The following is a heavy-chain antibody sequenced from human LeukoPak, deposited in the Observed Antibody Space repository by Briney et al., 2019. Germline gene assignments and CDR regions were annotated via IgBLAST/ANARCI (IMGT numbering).Heavy chain of an antibody. CDR3: SKDLTGTAAEDY. J-gene: IGHJ4*02. CDR2: ISGSSTYK. D-gene: IGHD6-13*01. CDR1: GFTFSSYS. V-gene: IGHV3-21*01. Sequence: GGSLRLSCAASGFTFSSYSMNWVRQAPGKGLEWVSSISGSSTYKYYADSVEGRFTIFRDNAKNSLYLQMKSLRAEDTAVYYCSKDLTGTAAEDYWGQGTLVTVSS.